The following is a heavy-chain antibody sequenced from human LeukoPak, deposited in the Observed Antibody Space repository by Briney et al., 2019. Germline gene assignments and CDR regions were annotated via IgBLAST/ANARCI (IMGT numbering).Heavy chain of an antibody. V-gene: IGHV3-7*01. CDR3: ARDQLYYYDSSGYFFDY. J-gene: IGHJ4*02. CDR1: GFIFSSYW. Sequence: GGSLRLSCAASGFIFSSYWMSWVRQAPGKGLEWVANIKQDGSEKYYVDSVKGRFTISRDNAKNSLCLQMNSLRAEDTAVYYCARDQLYYYDSSGYFFDYWGQGTLVTVSS. CDR2: IKQDGSEK. D-gene: IGHD3-22*01.